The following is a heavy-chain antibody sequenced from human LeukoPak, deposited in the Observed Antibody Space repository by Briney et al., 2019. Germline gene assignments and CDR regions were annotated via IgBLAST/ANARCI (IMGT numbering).Heavy chain of an antibody. V-gene: IGHV1-46*01. CDR1: GYTFTSYY. CDR2: INPSGGST. CDR3: ARGIAVADDAFDI. J-gene: IGHJ3*02. Sequence: SVKVSCKASGYTFTSYYMHWVRQAPGQGLAWMGIINPSGGSTSYAQKFQGRVTMTRDTSTSTVYMELSSLRSEDTAVYYCARGIAVADDAFDIWGQGTMVTVSS. D-gene: IGHD6-19*01.